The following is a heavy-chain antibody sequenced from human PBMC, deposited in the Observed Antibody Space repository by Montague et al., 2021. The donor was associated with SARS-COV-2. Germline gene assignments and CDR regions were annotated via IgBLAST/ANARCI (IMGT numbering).Heavy chain of an antibody. J-gene: IGHJ4*02. CDR2: IDNGETT. CDR3: ATRTRYPQNDFGF. Sequence: SETLSLTCTVSGDSIRNRDYSWCWVRQPPGKGLEWIGNIDNGETTFYKPSLKSRVTIFVDTSKNQFSLKLSSVTAADTAVYYCATRTRYPQNDFGFWGQGTIVTVSS. D-gene: IGHD2-15*01. V-gene: IGHV4-39*01. CDR1: GDSIRNRDYS.